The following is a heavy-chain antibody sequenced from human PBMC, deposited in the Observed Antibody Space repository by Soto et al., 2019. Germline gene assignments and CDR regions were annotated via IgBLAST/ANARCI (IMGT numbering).Heavy chain of an antibody. CDR2: IWYDGSYK. CDR1: GFTFSTYG. V-gene: IGHV3-33*01. J-gene: IGHJ4*02. D-gene: IGHD6-19*01. CDR3: ARDYEEYNNDWQIFDY. Sequence: QVRLVESGGGVVQPGRSLRLSCAASGFTFSTYGMHWVRQAPGKGLEWVAVIWYDGSYKSQADSVKGRFTISRDNSKNILYLQMNSLRAEDTGVYYCARDYEEYNNDWQIFDYWGQGTLVTVSS.